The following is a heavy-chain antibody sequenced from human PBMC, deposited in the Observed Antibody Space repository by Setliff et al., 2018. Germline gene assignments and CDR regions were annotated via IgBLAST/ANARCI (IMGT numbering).Heavy chain of an antibody. Sequence: GGSLRLSCAASGFTFSSYEMNWVRQAPGKGLEWVSYISSSSSTIYYADSVKGRFTISRDNAKNSLYLQMNSLRAEDTAVYYCARVPTVYYYDSSGYYRTYWYFDLWGRGTLVTVSS. V-gene: IGHV3-48*03. CDR3: ARVPTVYYYDSSGYYRTYWYFDL. CDR2: ISSSSSTI. J-gene: IGHJ2*01. CDR1: GFTFSSYE. D-gene: IGHD3-22*01.